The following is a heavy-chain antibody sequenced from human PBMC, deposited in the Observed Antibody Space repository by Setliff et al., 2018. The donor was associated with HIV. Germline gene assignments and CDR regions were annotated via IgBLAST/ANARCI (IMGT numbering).Heavy chain of an antibody. D-gene: IGHD6-13*01. Sequence: ASVKVSCKASGYTFTSYAMHWVRQAPGQGLEWVGRINPDSRGTNYAQTFQGRVTMTRDTSANTAYMELSRLRADDTAVFYCARGVKGIATTGKYYFDYWGQGTLVTVSS. V-gene: IGHV1-2*06. CDR2: INPDSRGT. CDR1: GYTFTSYA. CDR3: ARGVKGIATTGKYYFDY. J-gene: IGHJ4*02.